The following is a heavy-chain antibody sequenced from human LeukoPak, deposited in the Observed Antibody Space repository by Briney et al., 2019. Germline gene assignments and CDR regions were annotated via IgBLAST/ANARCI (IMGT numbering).Heavy chain of an antibody. D-gene: IGHD4-17*01. CDR3: ARDNGDYWFDY. J-gene: IGHJ4*02. CDR2: INPNSGGT. CDR1: GYTFTGYY. V-gene: IGHV1-2*02. Sequence: ASVKVSCKASGYTFTGYYMHWVRQAPGQGLEWMGWINPNSGGTNYAQKFQGRVTMTRDTSISTVYMELTRLRSDDTAVYYCARDNGDYWFDYWGQGTLVTVSS.